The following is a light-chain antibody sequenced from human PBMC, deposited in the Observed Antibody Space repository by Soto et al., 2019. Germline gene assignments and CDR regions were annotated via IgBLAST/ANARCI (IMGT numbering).Light chain of an antibody. CDR1: SSDVGGYNF. CDR2: EVS. V-gene: IGLV2-8*01. J-gene: IGLJ1*01. Sequence: QLVLPQPPSASGSLGQSVTISCTGTSSDVGGYNFVSWFQQRPGEAPKLLIYEVSNRPSGVPDRFSGSKSGNTASLTVSGLQADDEADYYCCSFAGSGYVFGSGTKVTVL. CDR3: CSFAGSGYV.